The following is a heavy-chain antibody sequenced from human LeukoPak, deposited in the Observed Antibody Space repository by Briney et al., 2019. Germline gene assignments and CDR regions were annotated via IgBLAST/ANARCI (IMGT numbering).Heavy chain of an antibody. V-gene: IGHV3-7*03. CDR1: EFSFSSHW. D-gene: IGHD3-9*01. Sequence: GGSLRLSCAGSEFSFSSHWMSWVRQAPGKGLEWVANIKEDGTETFYADSVKGRFTISRDNAKNSLYLQMNSLRPEDTALYYCAKDMRDYDVFTGYFPFDYWGQGTLVVVSS. CDR3: AKDMRDYDVFTGYFPFDY. J-gene: IGHJ4*02. CDR2: IKEDGTET.